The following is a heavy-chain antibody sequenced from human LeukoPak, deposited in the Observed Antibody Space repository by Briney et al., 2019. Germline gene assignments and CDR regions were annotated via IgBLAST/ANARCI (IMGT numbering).Heavy chain of an antibody. CDR3: ARDKGSEYYDSSGYPRWFDH. Sequence: SETLSLTCTVSGDSISSYYWSWIRQPPGKGLEWLGYIYYSGSTNYNPSLKSRVTISVDTSKNQFSLKLSSVTAADTAVYYCARDKGSEYYDSSGYPRWFDHWGQGTLVTVSS. CDR1: GDSISSYY. D-gene: IGHD3-22*01. CDR2: IYYSGST. J-gene: IGHJ5*02. V-gene: IGHV4-59*01.